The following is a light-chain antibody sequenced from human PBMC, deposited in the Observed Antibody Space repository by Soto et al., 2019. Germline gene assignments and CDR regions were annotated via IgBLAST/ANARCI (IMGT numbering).Light chain of an antibody. CDR2: WAS. Sequence: DIVMTQSPDSLAVSLGERATINCKPSQSVLYSSNNKNYLAWYQQKPGQPPKLLIYWASTRESGVPDRFSGSGSGTGFTLTISSLQAEDVAVYYCQQYFSTPLTFGGGTKVEIK. CDR3: QQYFSTPLT. CDR1: QSVLYSSNNKNY. V-gene: IGKV4-1*01. J-gene: IGKJ4*01.